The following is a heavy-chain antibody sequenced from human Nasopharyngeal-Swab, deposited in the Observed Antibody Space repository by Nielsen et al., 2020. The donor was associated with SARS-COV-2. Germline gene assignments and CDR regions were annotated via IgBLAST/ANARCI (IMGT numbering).Heavy chain of an antibody. J-gene: IGHJ4*02. D-gene: IGHD3-22*01. CDR3: AKWGLYYYDSSALDY. V-gene: IGHV3-23*01. CDR1: GFTFSSYA. CDR2: ISGSGGST. Sequence: GESLKISCAASGFTFSSYAMSWVRQAPGKGLEWVSAISGSGGSTYYADSVKGRFTISRDNSKNTLYLQMNGLRAEDTAVYYCAKWGLYYYDSSALDYWGQGTLVTVSS.